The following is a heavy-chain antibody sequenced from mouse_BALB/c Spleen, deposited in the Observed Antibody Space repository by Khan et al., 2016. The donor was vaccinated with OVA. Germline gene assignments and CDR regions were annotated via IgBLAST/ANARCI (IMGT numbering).Heavy chain of an antibody. CDR1: GYTFTSYW. D-gene: IGHD2-12*01. CDR2: IYPGSGST. Sequence: LQQPGSELVRPGASVKLSCKASGYTFTSYWMHWVKQRPGQGLEWIGDIYPGSGSTNYDEKFKSKATLTVDTSSRTAYMQLSSLTSEDSAVYYCTRWSYWFAYWGQETLVTVSA. CDR3: TRWSYWFAY. J-gene: IGHJ3*01. V-gene: IGHV1S22*01.